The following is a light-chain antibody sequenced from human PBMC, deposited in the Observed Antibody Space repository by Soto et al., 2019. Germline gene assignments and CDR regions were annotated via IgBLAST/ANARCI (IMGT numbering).Light chain of an antibody. CDR3: QQYNKYPYT. CDR1: QSISGW. V-gene: IGKV1-5*01. CDR2: DAF. J-gene: IGKJ2*01. Sequence: DIQMTQSPSTLSASVGDRVTITCRASQSISGWLAWYQQKPGKAPKLLIYDAFSLQSGGPSRFSGSRSGTGFSLTISSLQPEDFATYYCQQYNKYPYTFGQGTKLEIK.